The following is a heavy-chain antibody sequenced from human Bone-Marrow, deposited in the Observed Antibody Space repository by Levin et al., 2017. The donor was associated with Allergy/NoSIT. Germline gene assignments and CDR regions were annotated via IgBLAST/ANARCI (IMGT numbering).Heavy chain of an antibody. CDR3: ASSGDILTGYPYFDY. J-gene: IGHJ4*02. D-gene: IGHD3-9*01. Sequence: GSLRLSCTVSGGSISSSSYYWGWIRQPPGKGLEWIGSIYYSGSTYYNPSLKSRVTISVDTSKNQFSLKLSSVTAADTAVYYCASSGDILTGYPYFDYWGQGTLVTVSS. V-gene: IGHV4-39*01. CDR2: IYYSGST. CDR1: GGSISSSSYY.